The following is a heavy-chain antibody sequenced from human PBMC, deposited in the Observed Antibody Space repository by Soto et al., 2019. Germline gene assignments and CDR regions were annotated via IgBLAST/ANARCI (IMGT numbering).Heavy chain of an antibody. Sequence: QVQLVQSGAEVKKPGSSVKVSCKASGGTFSSYTISWVRQAPGQGLEWMGRIIPILGIANYEQKFQGRVTITADKSTSTAYMELSSLRSKDTAVYYCARGSVTGTSLGYWGQGTLVTVSS. D-gene: IGHD1-20*01. J-gene: IGHJ4*02. V-gene: IGHV1-69*02. CDR2: IIPILGIA. CDR1: GGTFSSYT. CDR3: ARGSVTGTSLGY.